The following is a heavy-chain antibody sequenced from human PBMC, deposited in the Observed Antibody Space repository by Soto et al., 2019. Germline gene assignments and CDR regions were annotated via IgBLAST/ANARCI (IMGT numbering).Heavy chain of an antibody. D-gene: IGHD4-4*01. CDR3: ARDRNSNYKFDF. Sequence: GGSLRLSCAVSGFTFSDYSMSWIRQAPGKGLEWVSYISSSGGTIYYAGSVKGRFTISRDNAKNSLYLQMSSLRAEDTALYYCARDRNSNYKFDFWGQGTLVTVSS. V-gene: IGHV3-11*01. CDR1: GFTFSDYS. J-gene: IGHJ4*02. CDR2: ISSSGGTI.